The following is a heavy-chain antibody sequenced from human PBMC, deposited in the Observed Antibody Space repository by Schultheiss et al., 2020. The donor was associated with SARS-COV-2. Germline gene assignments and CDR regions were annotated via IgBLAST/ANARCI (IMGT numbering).Heavy chain of an antibody. CDR3: AKAGYCSSTRCSDCAFDI. CDR1: GFTFSSYA. D-gene: IGHD2-2*01. J-gene: IGHJ3*02. CDR2: ISGSGGST. V-gene: IGHV3-23*01. Sequence: GGSLRLSCAASGFTFSSYAMSWVRQAPGKGLEWVSAISGSGGSTYYADSVKGRFTISRDNSKNTLYLQMNSLRAEDTAVYYCAKAGYCSSTRCSDCAFDIWGQGTMVTVSS.